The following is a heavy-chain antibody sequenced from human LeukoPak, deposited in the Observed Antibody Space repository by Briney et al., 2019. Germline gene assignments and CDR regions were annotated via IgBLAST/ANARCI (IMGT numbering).Heavy chain of an antibody. CDR1: GFTFSSYG. Sequence: GGSLRLSCAASGFTFSSYGMHWVRQAPGKGLEWVAVIWYGGSNKYYADSVKGRFTISRDNSKNTLYLQMNSLRAEDTAVYYCAKDSAIKTGTTNYFDYWGQGTLVTVSS. CDR3: AKDSAIKTGTTNYFDY. V-gene: IGHV3-30*02. J-gene: IGHJ4*02. CDR2: IWYGGSNK. D-gene: IGHD1-7*01.